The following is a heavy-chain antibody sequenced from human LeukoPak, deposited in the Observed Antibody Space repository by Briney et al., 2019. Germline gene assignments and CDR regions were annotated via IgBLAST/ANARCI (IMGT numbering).Heavy chain of an antibody. J-gene: IGHJ3*02. Sequence: GGSLRLSCAASGFTFSRYSMNWVRQAPGKGLEWVSSISSSSSYIYYADSVKGRFTTSRDNAKNSLSLQMNSLRAEDTAVYYCARDGGAGELTAIGAFDIWGQGTMVTVSS. CDR2: ISSSSSYI. D-gene: IGHD3-16*01. CDR3: ARDGGAGELTAIGAFDI. CDR1: GFTFSRYS. V-gene: IGHV3-21*01.